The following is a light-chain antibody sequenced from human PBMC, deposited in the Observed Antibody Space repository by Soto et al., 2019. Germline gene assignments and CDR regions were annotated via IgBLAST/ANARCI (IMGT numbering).Light chain of an antibody. V-gene: IGLV1-51*01. CDR3: GTWDSSLSAGV. J-gene: IGLJ2*01. Sequence: QAVVTQPPSVSAAPGQKVTISCSGSSSNIGNNYVSWYQQLPGTAPKLLIYDNSERPSGIPDRFSGSKSGTSATLGITGLQTGDEADYYCGTWDSSLSAGVFGGGTKLTVL. CDR1: SSNIGNNY. CDR2: DNS.